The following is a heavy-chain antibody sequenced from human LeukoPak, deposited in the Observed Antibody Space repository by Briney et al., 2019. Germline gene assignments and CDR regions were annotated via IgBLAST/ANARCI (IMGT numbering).Heavy chain of an antibody. Sequence: ASVKVSCKASGYTFTSYYMHWVRQAPGQGLEWMGIINPSGGSTSYARKFQGRVTMTRDTSTSTVYMELSSLRSEDTAVYYCARRRIAAAGTSHYYYGIDVWGQGTTVTVSS. V-gene: IGHV1-46*01. CDR2: INPSGGST. D-gene: IGHD6-13*01. J-gene: IGHJ6*02. CDR3: ARRRIAAAGTSHYYYGIDV. CDR1: GYTFTSYY.